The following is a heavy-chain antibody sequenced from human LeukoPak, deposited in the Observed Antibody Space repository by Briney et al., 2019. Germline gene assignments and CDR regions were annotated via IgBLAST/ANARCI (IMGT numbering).Heavy chain of an antibody. D-gene: IGHD2-15*01. CDR3: ANGWSPDY. CDR1: GFTFSSYA. V-gene: IGHV3-23*01. J-gene: IGHJ4*02. Sequence: GGPLRLSCAASGFTFSSYAMSWVRQAPGKGLEWVSGISGSGGSTYYADSVKGRFTIFRDNSKNTLYLQMNSLRAEDTAVYHCANGWSPDYWGRGTLVTVSS. CDR2: ISGSGGST.